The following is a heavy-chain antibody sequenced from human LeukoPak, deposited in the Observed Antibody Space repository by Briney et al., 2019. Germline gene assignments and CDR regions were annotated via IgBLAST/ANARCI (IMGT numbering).Heavy chain of an antibody. V-gene: IGHV4-61*01. Sequence: PSETLSLTCTVSGGSLSSAHGWSWIRQPPGKGLEWIGYSQNSGCTNCNPSLKSRVTISVDTSKNQFSLKLSSVTAADTAVYYCARLTLTGSLNWGQGTPVTVSS. J-gene: IGHJ4*02. CDR1: GGSLSSAHG. D-gene: IGHD7-27*01. CDR3: ARLTLTGSLN. CDR2: SQNSGCT.